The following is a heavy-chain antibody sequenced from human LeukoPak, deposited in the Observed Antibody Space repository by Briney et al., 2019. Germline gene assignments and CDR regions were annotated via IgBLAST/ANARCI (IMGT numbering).Heavy chain of an antibody. D-gene: IGHD3-22*01. J-gene: IGHJ4*02. CDR2: IYHSGST. V-gene: IGHV4-38-2*02. Sequence: SETLSLTCAVSGYSISGGYYWAWIRPPPGKGLEWIGSIYHSGSTYYNPSLKSRVTISVDTSKNQFSLRLSSVTAADTAIYYCARDRRNSAYYYDSGGYYVEYWGQGTLVTVSS. CDR1: GYSISGGYY. CDR3: ARDRRNSAYYYDSGGYYVEY.